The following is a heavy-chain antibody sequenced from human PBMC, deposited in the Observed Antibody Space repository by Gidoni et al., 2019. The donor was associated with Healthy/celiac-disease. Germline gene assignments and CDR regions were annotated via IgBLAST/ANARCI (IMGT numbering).Heavy chain of an antibody. J-gene: IGHJ4*02. V-gene: IGHV1-18*01. CDR1: GYTFTSYG. D-gene: IGHD1-26*01. CDR2: ISAYNGNT. CDR3: ARDQRWAESHRGRALFDY. Sequence: QVQLVQSGAEVKKPGASVKVSCKASGYTFTSYGISWVRQAPGQGLEWMGWISAYNGNTNDAQKLQGRVTMTTDTSTSTAYMELRSLRSDDTAVYYCARDQRWAESHRGRALFDYWGQGTLVTVSS.